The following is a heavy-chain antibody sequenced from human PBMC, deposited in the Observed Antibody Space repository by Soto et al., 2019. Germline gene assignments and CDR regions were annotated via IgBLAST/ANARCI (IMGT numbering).Heavy chain of an antibody. J-gene: IGHJ5*02. CDR1: GGSISSSNW. V-gene: IGHV4-4*02. CDR2: IYHSGST. CDR3: ASDWIGPDTLDP. D-gene: IGHD2-2*03. Sequence: SETLSLTCAVSGGSISSSNWWSWVRQPPGKGLEWIGEIYHSGSTNYNPSLKSRVTISVDKSKNQFSLKLSSVTAADTAVYYCASDWIGPDTLDPWGQGTLVTVSS.